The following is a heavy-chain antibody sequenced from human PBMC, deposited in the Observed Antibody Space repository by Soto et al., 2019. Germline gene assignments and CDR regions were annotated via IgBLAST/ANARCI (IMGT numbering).Heavy chain of an antibody. V-gene: IGHV3-13*01. CDR1: GFTFSXXD. CDR3: ARGSHYDYIWGSYTASFEFDY. Sequence: GGSXRLXXAASGFTFSXXDXXXVXXATXXXXEWVSAIGTAGDTYYPGSVKGRFTISRENAKNSLYLQMNSLRAGDTAVYYCARGSHYDYIWGSYTASFEFDYWGQGTLVTVSS. J-gene: IGHJ4*02. CDR2: IGTAGDT. D-gene: IGHD3-16*01.